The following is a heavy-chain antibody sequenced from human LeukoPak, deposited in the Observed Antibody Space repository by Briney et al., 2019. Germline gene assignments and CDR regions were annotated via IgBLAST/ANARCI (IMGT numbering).Heavy chain of an antibody. Sequence: PGGSLRLSCAASGFTFSSYWMSWVRQAPGKGLEWVANIKQDGSEKYYVDSVKGRFTISRDNAKNSLYLQMNSLRAEDTAVYYCARDSRDTMIVVVPDAFDFWGQGTMVTVSS. CDR3: ARDSRDTMIVVVPDAFDF. J-gene: IGHJ3*01. CDR1: GFTFSSYW. CDR2: IKQDGSEK. D-gene: IGHD3-22*01. V-gene: IGHV3-7*01.